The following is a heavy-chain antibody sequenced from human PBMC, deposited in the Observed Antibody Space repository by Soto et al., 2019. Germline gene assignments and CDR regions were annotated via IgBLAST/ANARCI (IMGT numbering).Heavy chain of an antibody. V-gene: IGHV4-59*01. Sequence: SETLSLTCTVSGGSISSYYWSWVRQPPGKGLEWIGYIYYSGSTNYNPSLKSRVTISVDTSKNQFSLKLSSVTAADTAVYYCARGYDFWSGRVGYYYGMDVWGQGTTVTVSS. D-gene: IGHD3-3*01. CDR3: ARGYDFWSGRVGYYYGMDV. CDR2: IYYSGST. CDR1: GGSISSYY. J-gene: IGHJ6*02.